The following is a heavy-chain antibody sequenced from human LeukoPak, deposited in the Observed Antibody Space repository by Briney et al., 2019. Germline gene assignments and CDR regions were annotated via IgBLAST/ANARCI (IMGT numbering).Heavy chain of an antibody. J-gene: IGHJ5*02. CDR2: ISGTSGRT. V-gene: IGHV3-23*01. CDR1: GFTFRSYA. Sequence: GGSLRLSRAPSGFTFRSYAMSCVREAPGKGLECVSAISGTSGRTYYADSVQSRFTISSDNSRNTLFLQMNSLRAEDTAVYYCAKVAKMDTILGKFDNWGQGTLATVSS. D-gene: IGHD5-24*01. CDR3: AKVAKMDTILGKFDN.